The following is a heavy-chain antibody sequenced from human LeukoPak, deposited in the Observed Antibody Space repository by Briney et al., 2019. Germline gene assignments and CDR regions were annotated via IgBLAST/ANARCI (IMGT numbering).Heavy chain of an antibody. J-gene: IGHJ4*02. CDR1: GFTFSDYY. V-gene: IGHV3-11*01. D-gene: IGHD6-19*01. Sequence: GGSLRLSCAASGFTFSDYYMSWIRQAPGKGLEWVSYISSSGSTIYYADSVKGRFTISRDNAKNSLYLQINSLRAEDTAVYYCARVPRTVAVAGGYFDYWGQGTLVTVSS. CDR3: ARVPRTVAVAGGYFDY. CDR2: ISSSGSTI.